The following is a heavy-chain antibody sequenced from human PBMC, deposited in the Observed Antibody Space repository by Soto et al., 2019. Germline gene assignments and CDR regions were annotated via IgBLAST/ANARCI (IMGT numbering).Heavy chain of an antibody. D-gene: IGHD6-6*01. J-gene: IGHJ4*02. CDR1: GFTFSSYA. CDR2: ISYDGSNK. CDR3: ARDGRGIAARRYYFDY. V-gene: IGHV3-30-3*01. Sequence: GGSLRLSCAASGFTFSSYAMHWVRQAPGKGLEWVAVISYDGSNKYYADSVKGRFTISRDNSKNTLYLQMNSLRAEDTAVYYCARDGRGIAARRYYFDYWGQGTLVTVSS.